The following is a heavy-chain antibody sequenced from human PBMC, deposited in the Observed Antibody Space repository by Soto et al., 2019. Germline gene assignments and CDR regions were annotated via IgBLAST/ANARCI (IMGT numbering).Heavy chain of an antibody. CDR3: TSDLVYCSGGSGYPPHYGVDV. V-gene: IGHV3-15*01. CDR2: IKSKTDGGTT. D-gene: IGHD2-15*01. CDR1: GITFSNAW. Sequence: EVQLVESGGGFVKPGGSLRLSCAASGITFSNAWMNWVRQAPGKGLEWGGRIKSKTDGGTTDCAAPVKGRFTISGDDSGTTVYRQGKSLNTADTAGYYCTSDLVYCSGGSGYPPHYGVDVWGQGTTVTVSS. J-gene: IGHJ6*02.